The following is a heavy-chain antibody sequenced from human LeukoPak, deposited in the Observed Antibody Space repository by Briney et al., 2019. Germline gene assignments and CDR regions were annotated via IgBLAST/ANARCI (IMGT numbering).Heavy chain of an antibody. D-gene: IGHD6-13*01. CDR3: ARVPIAAAAHYYYGMDV. CDR1: GYSFTSYW. CDR2: IDPSDSYT. V-gene: IGHV5-10-1*01. Sequence: GESLKISCKGSGYSFTSYWINWVRQMPGKGLESMGRIDPSDSYTSYSPSFLGHVTISADKSISTAYLQWSSLQASDTAMYYCARVPIAAAAHYYYGMDVWGKGTTVTVSS. J-gene: IGHJ6*04.